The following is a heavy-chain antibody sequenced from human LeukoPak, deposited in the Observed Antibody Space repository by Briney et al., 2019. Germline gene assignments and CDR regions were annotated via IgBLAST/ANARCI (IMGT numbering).Heavy chain of an antibody. V-gene: IGHV4-39*07. D-gene: IGHD3-22*01. Sequence: SETLSLTCTVSGGSISSSSYYWGWIRQPPGKGLEWIGSIYYSGSTYYNPSLKSRVTISVDTSKNQFSLKLSSVTAADTAVYYCAVRKYITMIVVDYWGQGTLVTVSS. CDR2: IYYSGST. J-gene: IGHJ4*02. CDR1: GGSISSSSYY. CDR3: AVRKYITMIVVDY.